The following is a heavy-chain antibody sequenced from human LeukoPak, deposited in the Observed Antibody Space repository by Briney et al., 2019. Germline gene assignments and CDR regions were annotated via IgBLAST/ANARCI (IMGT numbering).Heavy chain of an antibody. J-gene: IGHJ4*02. CDR2: IIPIFGTA. Sequence: SVKVPCKASGGTFSSYAISWVRQAPGQGLEWMGGIIPIFGTANYAQKFQGRVTITADESTSTAYMELSSLRSEDTAVYYCARAYSYGYVGYFDYWGQGTLVTVSS. V-gene: IGHV1-69*13. D-gene: IGHD5-18*01. CDR3: ARAYSYGYVGYFDY. CDR1: GGTFSSYA.